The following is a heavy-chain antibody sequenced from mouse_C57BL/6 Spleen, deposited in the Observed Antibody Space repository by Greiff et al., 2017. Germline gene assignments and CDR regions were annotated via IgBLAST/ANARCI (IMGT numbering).Heavy chain of an antibody. D-gene: IGHD3-2*02. CDR2: IWWDDDK. CDR1: GFSLSTFGMG. J-gene: IGHJ2*01. CDR3: ARIDRQLRPLYYCDY. V-gene: IGHV8-8*01. Sequence: QVTLKVSGPGILQPSQTLSLTCSFSGFSLSTFGMGVGWIRQPSGKGLEWLAHIWWDDDKYYNPSLKSRLTISKDTSKNQVFLKVANVDTADTATYYCARIDRQLRPLYYCDYWGQGTTLTVSS.